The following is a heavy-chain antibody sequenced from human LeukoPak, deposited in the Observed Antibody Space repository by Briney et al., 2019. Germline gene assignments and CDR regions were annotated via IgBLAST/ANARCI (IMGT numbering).Heavy chain of an antibody. CDR3: ARDLGAIAAAGTQYYYYYMDV. J-gene: IGHJ6*03. V-gene: IGHV1-69*05. D-gene: IGHD6-13*01. CDR2: IIPIFGRA. CDR1: GGTFSSYA. Sequence: ASVKVSCKASGGTFSSYAISWVRQAPGQGLEWMGGIIPIFGRANYAQKFQGRVTITTDESTSTAYMELSSLRSEDTAVYYCARDLGAIAAAGTQYYYYYMDVWGKGTTVTVSS.